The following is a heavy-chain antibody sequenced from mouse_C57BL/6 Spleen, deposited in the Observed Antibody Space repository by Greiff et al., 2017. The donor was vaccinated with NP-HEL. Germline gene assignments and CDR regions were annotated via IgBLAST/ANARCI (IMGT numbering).Heavy chain of an antibody. V-gene: IGHV1-64*01. J-gene: IGHJ3*01. CDR1: GYTFTSYW. CDR3: ATQTGAWFAY. CDR2: IHPNSGST. Sequence: QVQLQQPGAELVKPGASVKLSCKASGYTFTSYWMHWVKQRPGQGLEWIGMIHPNSGSTNYNEKFKSKATLTVDKSSSTAYMQRSSLTSEDSAVYYCATQTGAWFAYWGQGTLVTVSA. D-gene: IGHD4-1*01.